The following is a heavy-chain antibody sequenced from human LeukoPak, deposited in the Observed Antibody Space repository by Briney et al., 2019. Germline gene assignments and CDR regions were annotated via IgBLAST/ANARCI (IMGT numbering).Heavy chain of an antibody. D-gene: IGHD6-13*01. J-gene: IGHJ4*02. V-gene: IGHV3-74*01. CDR1: GFTFSSYW. CDR3: ARELASGD. CDR2: INTDGSST. Sequence: GGSLRLTCAASGFTFSSYWMHWVRQAPGKGLVWVSQINTDGSSTTYADSVKGRFTISRDNAKNTLYLQMSSLRVEDTAVYYCARELASGDWGQGTLVTVSS.